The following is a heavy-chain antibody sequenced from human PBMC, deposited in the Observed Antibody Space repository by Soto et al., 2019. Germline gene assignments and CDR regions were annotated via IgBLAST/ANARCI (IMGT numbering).Heavy chain of an antibody. V-gene: IGHV1-69*13. Sequence: SVKVSCKASGGTFISYAISWVRQAPGQGGEWMGGIIPIFGTANYAQKFQGRVTITADESTSTAYMELSSLRSEDTAVYYCARPSSYDFWSGYGMDVWGQGTTVTVSS. CDR1: GGTFISYA. D-gene: IGHD3-3*01. CDR3: ARPSSYDFWSGYGMDV. J-gene: IGHJ6*02. CDR2: IIPIFGTA.